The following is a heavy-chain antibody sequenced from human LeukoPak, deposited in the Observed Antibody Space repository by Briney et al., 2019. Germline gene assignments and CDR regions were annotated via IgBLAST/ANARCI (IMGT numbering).Heavy chain of an antibody. Sequence: GGSLRLSCAASGFTVSSTYMSWVRQAPGKGLEWVSVIHSGGSTYYADSVKGRFTISRDNLKNTLYLQMNSLRAEDTAVYYCARDAGDVWGQGTTVTVSS. CDR1: GFTVSSTY. V-gene: IGHV3-66*01. CDR3: ARDAGDV. CDR2: IHSGGST. J-gene: IGHJ6*02.